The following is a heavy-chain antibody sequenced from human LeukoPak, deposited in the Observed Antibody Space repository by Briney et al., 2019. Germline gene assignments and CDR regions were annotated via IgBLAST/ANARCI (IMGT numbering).Heavy chain of an antibody. D-gene: IGHD3-9*01. V-gene: IGHV4-39*01. Sequence: SETLSLTCTVSGGSISSGGYYWSWIRQPPGKGLEYIASISYSGSTYYNPSLKSRLTISVDTPKNQFSLKVHSVTAADTSVYYCARRGDVLTAYAFDYWGQGALVTVPS. CDR1: GGSISSGGYY. CDR3: ARRGDVLTAYAFDY. CDR2: ISYSGST. J-gene: IGHJ4*02.